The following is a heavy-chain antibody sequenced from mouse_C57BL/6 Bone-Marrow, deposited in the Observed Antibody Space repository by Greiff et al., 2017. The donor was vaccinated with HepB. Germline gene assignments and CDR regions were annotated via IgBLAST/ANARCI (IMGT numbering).Heavy chain of an antibody. J-gene: IGHJ4*01. V-gene: IGHV1-5*01. CDR1: GYTFTSYW. CDR3: TRALLLLRSPMDY. Sequence: EVQLQQSGTVLARPGASVKMSCKTSGYTFTSYWMHWVKQRPGQGLEWIGAIYPGNSDTSYNQKFKGKAKLTAVTSASTAYMELSSLTNEDSAVYYCTRALLLLRSPMDYWGQGTSVTVSS. CDR2: IYPGNSDT. D-gene: IGHD1-1*01.